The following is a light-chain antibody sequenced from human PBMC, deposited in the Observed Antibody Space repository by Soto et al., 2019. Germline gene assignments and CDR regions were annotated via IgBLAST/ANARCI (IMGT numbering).Light chain of an antibody. Sequence: ENVLTQSPGTLSLSPGDRATLFCRARQSLTNPYIAWYQQKPGQAPRLLIYDAYNRATGIPPRFSGSGSGTDFTLTISSLEPEDFAVYYCQQRSNWPAFGGGTKVDI. V-gene: IGKV3-11*01. J-gene: IGKJ4*01. CDR1: QSLTNPY. CDR3: QQRSNWPA. CDR2: DAY.